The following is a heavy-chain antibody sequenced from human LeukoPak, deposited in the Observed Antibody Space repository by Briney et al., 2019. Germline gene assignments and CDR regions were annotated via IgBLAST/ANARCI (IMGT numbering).Heavy chain of an antibody. V-gene: IGHV4-39*07. CDR2: IYYSGST. Sequence: SETLSLTCTVSGGSINSITNYWGWIRQPPGKGLEWIGSIYYSGSTYYNPSLKSRVTISIDTSKNQFSLKLNSLTAADTAVYYCARKFYSSSWYLFDYWGQGTLVTVSS. D-gene: IGHD6-13*01. J-gene: IGHJ4*02. CDR1: GGSINSITNY. CDR3: ARKFYSSSWYLFDY.